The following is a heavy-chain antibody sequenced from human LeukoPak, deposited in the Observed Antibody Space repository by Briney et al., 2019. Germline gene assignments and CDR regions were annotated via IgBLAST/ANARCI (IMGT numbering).Heavy chain of an antibody. J-gene: IGHJ5*02. D-gene: IGHD4-17*01. Sequence: GESLKISCKGSGYSFTYYWIGWVRQLPGKGLEWMGIIYPGNSDTRHSPSFQGQVTISADKSISTAYLQWSSLKASDTAMYYCARQGTMTTVTTFWFDPWGQGTLVTVSS. CDR1: GYSFTYYW. CDR2: IYPGNSDT. CDR3: ARQGTMTTVTTFWFDP. V-gene: IGHV5-51*01.